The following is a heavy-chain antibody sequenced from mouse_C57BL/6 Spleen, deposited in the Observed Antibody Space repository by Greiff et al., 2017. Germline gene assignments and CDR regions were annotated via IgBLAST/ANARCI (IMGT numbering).Heavy chain of an antibody. J-gene: IGHJ4*01. D-gene: IGHD1-1*01. V-gene: IGHV1-22*01. CDR3: ARWNYYGSSYYAMDY. CDR2: INPNNGGT. CDR1: GYTFTDYN. Sequence: EVQLQQSGPELVKPGASVKMSCKASGYTFTDYNMHWVKQSHGKSLEWIGYINPNNGGTKYNEKFKSKATLTVDKPSSTAYMQLSSLTSEDSAVYDCARWNYYGSSYYAMDYWGQGTSVTVSS.